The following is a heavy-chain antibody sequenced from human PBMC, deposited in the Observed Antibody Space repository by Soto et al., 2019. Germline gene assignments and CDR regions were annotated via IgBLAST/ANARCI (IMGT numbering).Heavy chain of an antibody. D-gene: IGHD1-26*01. J-gene: IGHJ3*02. Sequence: GRSLRLSCSASGFTFSSYDINWLRQAPGKGLDWLSYISTSSTIISYADSVKGRFTISRDNAKNSLYLQMNSLRDDDTAVYFCARGGRYFYPNGFDIWGRGTMVTVSS. CDR1: GFTFSSYD. CDR2: ISTSSTII. V-gene: IGHV3-48*02. CDR3: ARGGRYFYPNGFDI.